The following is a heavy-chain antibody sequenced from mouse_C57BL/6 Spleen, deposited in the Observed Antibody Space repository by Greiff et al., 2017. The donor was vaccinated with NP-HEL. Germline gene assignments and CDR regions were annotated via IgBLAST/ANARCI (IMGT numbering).Heavy chain of an antibody. D-gene: IGHD2-2*01. CDR3: ARYGYAGDYAMDY. Sequence: VQLQQSGAELAKPGASVTLSCKASGYTFTSYWMHWVKQRPGQGLEWIRYINPSSGYTKYNQKFKDKATLTADKSSSTAYMQLSSLTYEDSAVYYCARYGYAGDYAMDYWGQGTSVTVSS. CDR1: GYTFTSYW. V-gene: IGHV1-7*01. CDR2: INPSSGYT. J-gene: IGHJ4*01.